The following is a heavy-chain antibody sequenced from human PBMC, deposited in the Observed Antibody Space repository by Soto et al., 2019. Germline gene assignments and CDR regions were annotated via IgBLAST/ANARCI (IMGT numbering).Heavy chain of an antibody. CDR3: ARPYSSRASLGMDV. CDR2: ISYDGSNK. V-gene: IGHV3-30-3*01. D-gene: IGHD6-13*01. CDR1: GFTFSSYA. Sequence: QVQLVESGGGVVQPGRSLRLSCAASGFTFSSYAMHWVRQAPGKGLEWVAVISYDGSNKYYADSVKGRFTISRDNSMNTLYLQRNSLRAEDTAVYYCARPYSSRASLGMDVWGQATTVTVSS. J-gene: IGHJ6*02.